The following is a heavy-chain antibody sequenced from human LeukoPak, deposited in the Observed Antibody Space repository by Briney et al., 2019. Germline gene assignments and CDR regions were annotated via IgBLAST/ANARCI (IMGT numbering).Heavy chain of an antibody. J-gene: IGHJ4*02. V-gene: IGHV3-48*03. CDR1: GFTFSSYE. CDR2: ISFSGSTI. CDR3: ARDLDLGSYDSSGYGVTGY. Sequence: GGSLRLSCEASGFTFSSYEMNWVRQAPGKGLEWVSYISFSGSTIYYADSVKGRFTISRDNAKNSLYLQMNSLRAEDTAVYYCARDLDLGSYDSSGYGVTGYWGQETLVTVSS. D-gene: IGHD3-22*01.